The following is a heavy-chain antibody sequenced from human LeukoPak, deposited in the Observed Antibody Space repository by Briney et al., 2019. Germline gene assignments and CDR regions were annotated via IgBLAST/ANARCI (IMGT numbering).Heavy chain of an antibody. CDR2: IYDSGST. CDR3: ARGYPLWFGELPYYFDY. D-gene: IGHD3-10*01. CDR1: GGSIRSSYYY. J-gene: IGHJ4*02. Sequence: SSETLSLTCTVSGGSIRSSYYYWGWIRQPPGKGLEWIGSIYDSGSTYYNPSLKSRVTISVDTSKNQFSLKLNSVTAADTAVYYCARGYPLWFGELPYYFDYWGQGTLVTVSS. V-gene: IGHV4-39*01.